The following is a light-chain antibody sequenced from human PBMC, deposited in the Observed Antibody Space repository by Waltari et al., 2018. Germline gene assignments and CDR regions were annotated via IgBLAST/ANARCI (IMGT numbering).Light chain of an antibody. CDR2: AAS. Sequence: VLTQSPGTLSLSPGERATISCRASQRVANSYLAWYQQRPVQAPRLLIYAASSRATGIPDRFSGSVSGTDFTLTISRLEPEDSAVYYCHQYGNSARTFGQGTKVEIK. CDR1: QRVANSY. J-gene: IGKJ1*01. CDR3: HQYGNSART. V-gene: IGKV3-20*01.